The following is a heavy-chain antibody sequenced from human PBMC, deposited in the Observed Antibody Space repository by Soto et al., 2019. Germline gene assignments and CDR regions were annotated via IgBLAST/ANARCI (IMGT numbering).Heavy chain of an antibody. Sequence: SDTPSITRTVPPGALCREQWSSIRQPPGKGLEWIGYIYYSGSTNYNPSLKSRVTISVDTSKNQFSLKLSSVTAADTAIYYCARRYGYAFDIWGQGTMVT. J-gene: IGHJ3*02. CDR2: IYYSGST. CDR3: ARRYGYAFDI. V-gene: IGHV4-59*08. D-gene: IGHD5-18*01. CDR1: PGALCREQ.